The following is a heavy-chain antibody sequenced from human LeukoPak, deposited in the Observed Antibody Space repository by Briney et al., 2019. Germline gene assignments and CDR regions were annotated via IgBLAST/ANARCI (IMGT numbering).Heavy chain of an antibody. CDR3: ARDEQSDYGGKKRGDY. CDR1: GYTFTGYY. Sequence: ASVKVSCTASGYTFTGYYMHWVRQAPGQGLEWMGWINPNSGGTNYAQKFQGRVTMTRDTSISTAYMELSRLRSDDTAVYYCARDEQSDYGGKKRGDYWGQGTLVTASS. CDR2: INPNSGGT. D-gene: IGHD4-23*01. V-gene: IGHV1-2*02. J-gene: IGHJ4*02.